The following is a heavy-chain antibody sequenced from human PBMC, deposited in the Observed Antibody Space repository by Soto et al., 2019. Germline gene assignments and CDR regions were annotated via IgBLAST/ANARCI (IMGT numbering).Heavy chain of an antibody. J-gene: IGHJ5*02. CDR2: IYHSGYT. CDR3: ARDSLTGNYFDP. CDR1: GGSISSGGYA. D-gene: IGHD1-7*01. V-gene: IGHV4-30-2*01. Sequence: QMRLQESGSGLVKPSQTLSLTCAVSGGSISSGGYAWNWIRQPPGKGLEWIRYIYHSGYTSYNPYLKNRVTISVDKSKNQFSLTLSFVTAAATAVYYCARDSLTGNYFDPWGQGTLVTVSS.